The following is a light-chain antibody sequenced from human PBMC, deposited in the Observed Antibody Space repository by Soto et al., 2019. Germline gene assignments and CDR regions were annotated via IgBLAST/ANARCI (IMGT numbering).Light chain of an antibody. J-gene: IGKJ2*01. CDR3: QQCDNWPRT. CDR1: QSVTSTH. CDR2: GAS. V-gene: IGKV3-15*01. Sequence: EIVLTQSPGTLSLSPGERATLSCRASQSVTSTHLAWYQQKPGQAPRLLIHGASTRATGIPARFSGSGSGTEFTLTISSLQSEDFAVYYCQQCDNWPRTFGQGTKVDIK.